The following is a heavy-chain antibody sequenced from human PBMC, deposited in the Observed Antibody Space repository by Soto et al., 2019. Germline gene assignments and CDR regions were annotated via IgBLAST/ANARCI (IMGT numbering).Heavy chain of an antibody. CDR3: ARDDPVTKTIDY. CDR2: ILNSEAT. D-gene: IGHD4-17*01. J-gene: IGHJ4*02. V-gene: IGHV4-34*02. Sequence: QVQLQQWGAGLLKPSETLSLTCVFYGESFSGYFWSWIRQPPGQGLEWIGGILNSEATNYNPSLRCRVSMTVDTSKNQFYLNPNAQTAADTAVYYCARDDPVTKTIDYWGQGTLGTVSS. CDR1: GESFSGYF.